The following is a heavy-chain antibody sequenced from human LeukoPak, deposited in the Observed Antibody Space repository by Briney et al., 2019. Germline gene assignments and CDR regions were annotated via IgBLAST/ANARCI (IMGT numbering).Heavy chain of an antibody. D-gene: IGHD6-13*01. CDR2: IYSGGST. CDR1: GGSISSRSYY. Sequence: KPSETLSLTCSVSGGSISSRSYYWGWIRQPPGKGLEWIGGIYSGGSTYYNPSLNRRVTISVDTSKNQFSLRLSSVTAADTAVYYCARVGGIAAAGTFPFDYWGQGTLVTVSS. V-gene: IGHV4-39*01. J-gene: IGHJ4*02. CDR3: ARVGGIAAAGTFPFDY.